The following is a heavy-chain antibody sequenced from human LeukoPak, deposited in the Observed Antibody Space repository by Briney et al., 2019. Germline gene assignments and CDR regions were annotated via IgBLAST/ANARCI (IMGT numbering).Heavy chain of an antibody. Sequence: PGGSLRLSCTASGFTFGDYAMSWVRQAPGKGLEWVGFIRSKAYGGTTEYAASVKGRFTISRDDSKSIAYLQMNSLRTEDTAVYYCTRGPMVRRTENFDYWGQGTLVTVSS. D-gene: IGHD3-10*01. V-gene: IGHV3-49*04. CDR3: TRGPMVRRTENFDY. CDR1: GFTFGDYA. CDR2: IRSKAYGGTT. J-gene: IGHJ4*02.